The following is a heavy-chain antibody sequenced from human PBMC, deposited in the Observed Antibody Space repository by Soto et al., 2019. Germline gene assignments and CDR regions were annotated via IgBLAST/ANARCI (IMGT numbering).Heavy chain of an antibody. V-gene: IGHV1-2*02. CDR3: ARDKEYSSGRYEDNWFDP. D-gene: IGHD6-19*01. J-gene: IGHJ5*02. CDR2: INPNSGGT. Sequence: ASVKVSCKASGYTFTGYYMHWVRQAPGQGLEWKGWINPNSGGTNYAQKFQGRVTMTRDTSISTAYMELSRLRSDDTAVYYCARDKEYSSGRYEDNWFDPWGQGTLVTVS. CDR1: GYTFTGYY.